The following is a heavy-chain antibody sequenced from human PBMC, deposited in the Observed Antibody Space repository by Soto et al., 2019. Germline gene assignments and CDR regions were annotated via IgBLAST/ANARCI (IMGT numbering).Heavy chain of an antibody. CDR1: GGSISSSSYY. Sequence: SETLSLTCTVSGGSISSSSYYWGWIRQPPGKGLEWIGSIYYSGSTYYNPSLKSRVTISVDTSKNQFSLKLSSVTAADAAVYYCARRAGYCSGGSCYNWFDPWGQGTLVTVSS. CDR3: ARRAGYCSGGSCYNWFDP. D-gene: IGHD2-15*01. J-gene: IGHJ5*02. V-gene: IGHV4-39*01. CDR2: IYYSGST.